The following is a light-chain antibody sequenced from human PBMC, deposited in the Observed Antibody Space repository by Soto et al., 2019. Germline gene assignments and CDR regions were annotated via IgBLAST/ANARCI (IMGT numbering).Light chain of an antibody. CDR2: NTN. J-gene: IGLJ3*02. V-gene: IGLV8-61*01. CDR3: VLYMGSGISV. CDR1: SGSVSTNYY. Sequence: QTVVTQEPSFSVSPGGTVTLTCGLSSGSVSTNYYPSWYQQTPGQAPRTLIYNTNTRSSGVPDRFSGSILGNKAALTITGAQADDESYYYCVLYMGSGISVFGGGTQLTVL.